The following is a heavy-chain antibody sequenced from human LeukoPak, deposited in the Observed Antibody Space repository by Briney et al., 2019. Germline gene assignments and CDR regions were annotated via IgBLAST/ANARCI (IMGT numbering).Heavy chain of an antibody. CDR1: GYSFTNYW. CDR3: AIRLAAAGTWFDP. J-gene: IGHJ5*02. CDR2: IYPGDSDT. V-gene: IGHV5-51*01. D-gene: IGHD6-13*01. Sequence: GESLKISCKGSGYSFTNYWIGWVRQMPGKGLVWMGIIYPGDSDTRYSPSFQGQVTISADKSISTAYLQWSSLKASDTAMYYCAIRLAAAGTWFDPWGQGTLVTVSS.